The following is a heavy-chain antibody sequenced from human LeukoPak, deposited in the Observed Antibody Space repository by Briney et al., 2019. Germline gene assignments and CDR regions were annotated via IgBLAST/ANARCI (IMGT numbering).Heavy chain of an antibody. CDR2: IIPIFGTA. CDR3: ASVGSGSYPFDY. D-gene: IGHD3-10*01. Sequence: SVKVSCKASGGTFSSYAISWVRQAPGQGLEWMRGIIPIFGTANYAQKFQGRITITADVSTSTAYMELSSLRSEDTAVYYCASVGSGSYPFDYWGQGTLVTVSS. V-gene: IGHV1-69*13. CDR1: GGTFSSYA. J-gene: IGHJ4*02.